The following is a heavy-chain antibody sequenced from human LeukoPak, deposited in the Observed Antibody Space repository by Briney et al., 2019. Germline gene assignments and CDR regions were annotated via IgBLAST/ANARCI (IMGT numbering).Heavy chain of an antibody. J-gene: IGHJ5*02. CDR3: ARGPRNDP. V-gene: IGHV1-8*01. D-gene: IGHD1-14*01. Sequence: ASVKVSCKTAGYPFTTYEINWVRQAAGQGLEWMGWVHPDTGYADYAQKFQGRVTMTSDTSISTAYMELSSLRSADPAVYFCARGPRNDPWGQGTLVTVSS. CDR1: GYPFTTYE. CDR2: VHPDTGYA.